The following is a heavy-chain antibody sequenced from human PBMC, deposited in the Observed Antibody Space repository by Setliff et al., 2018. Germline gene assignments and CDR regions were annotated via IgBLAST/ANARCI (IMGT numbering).Heavy chain of an antibody. CDR3: ARQGDYDRVDP. CDR2: IYPGDSDT. J-gene: IGHJ5*02. CDR1: GYKFTDYW. V-gene: IGHV5-51*01. Sequence: GESLKISCKGSGYKFTDYWIGWVRLMPGKGLEWMGIIYPGDSDTRYSPSFQGHVTISADESIDTAYLQWSSLKASDTAIYYCARQGDYDRVDPWGQGTLVTGSS. D-gene: IGHD4-17*01.